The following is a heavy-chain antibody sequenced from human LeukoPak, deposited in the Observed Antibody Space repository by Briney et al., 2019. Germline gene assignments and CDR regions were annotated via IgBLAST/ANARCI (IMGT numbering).Heavy chain of an antibody. CDR2: IYTSGST. D-gene: IGHD5-12*01. J-gene: IGHJ6*03. V-gene: IGHV4-4*07. CDR1: GGSISSYY. CDR3: ARTLDVAPQERYMDV. Sequence: KSSETLSLTCTVSGGSISSYYWSWIRQPAGKGLEWIGRIYTSGSTNYNPSLKSRVTMSVDTSKNQFSLKLSSVTAADTAVYYCARTLDVAPQERYMDVWGKGTTVTISS.